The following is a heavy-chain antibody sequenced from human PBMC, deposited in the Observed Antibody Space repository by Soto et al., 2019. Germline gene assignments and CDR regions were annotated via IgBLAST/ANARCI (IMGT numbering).Heavy chain of an antibody. D-gene: IGHD2-2*01. J-gene: IGHJ5*02. CDR3: ARVPDR. CDR2: IYHSGST. Sequence: SETLSLTCAVHGGSFSGYYWDWIRQPPGKGLEWIGYIYHSGSTYYNPSLKSRVNISVDRSKNQFSLKLSSVTAADTAVYYCARVPDRWGQGTLVTVSS. CDR1: GGSFSGYY. V-gene: IGHV4-34*01.